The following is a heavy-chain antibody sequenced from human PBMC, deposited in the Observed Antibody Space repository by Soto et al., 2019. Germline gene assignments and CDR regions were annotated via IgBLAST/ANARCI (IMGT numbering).Heavy chain of an antibody. D-gene: IGHD3-22*01. J-gene: IGHJ5*02. CDR1: GFTFSSYT. Sequence: GGSLRLSCAASGFTFSSYTMDWVRQAPGKGLEWVSYINSGSTTIYHADSVKGRFTTSRDNAKNSLYLQMNSLRDEDTAVYYCARGRYYYDSSGYNNWFDPWGQGTLVTVSS. CDR3: ARGRYYYDSSGYNNWFDP. CDR2: INSGSTTI. V-gene: IGHV3-48*02.